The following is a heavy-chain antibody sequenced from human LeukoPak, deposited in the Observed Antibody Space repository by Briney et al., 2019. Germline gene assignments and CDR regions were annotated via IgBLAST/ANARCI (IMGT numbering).Heavy chain of an antibody. D-gene: IGHD4-17*01. Sequence: SVKVSCKASGGTFSSYAISWVRQAPGQGLEWMGGIIPIFGTANYAQKFQGRVTITADESTSTAYMELSSLRSEDTAVYYCASPDDYGDLGAFDIWGQGTMVTVSS. V-gene: IGHV1-69*13. CDR1: GGTFSSYA. CDR3: ASPDDYGDLGAFDI. J-gene: IGHJ3*02. CDR2: IIPIFGTA.